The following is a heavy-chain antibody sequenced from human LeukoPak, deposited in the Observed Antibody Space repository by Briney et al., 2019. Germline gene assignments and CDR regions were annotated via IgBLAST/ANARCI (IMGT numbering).Heavy chain of an antibody. CDR1: GFIFSTYW. CDR3: VRESFSRGDFN. D-gene: IGHD7-27*01. J-gene: IGHJ4*02. Sequence: GGSLRLSCVASGFIFSTYWMTWVRQAPGKGLEWVATIKYDGNEKFYLDSVRGRFTISRANAKNSLSLQMNSLTAEDTAVYYCVRESFSRGDFNWGQGTLVSVSS. CDR2: IKYDGNEK. V-gene: IGHV3-7*01.